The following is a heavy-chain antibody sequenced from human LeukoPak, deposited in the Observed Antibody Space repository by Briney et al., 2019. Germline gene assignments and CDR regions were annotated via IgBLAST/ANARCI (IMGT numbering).Heavy chain of an antibody. D-gene: IGHD2-21*02. CDR2: FYHGGST. V-gene: IGHV4-38-2*02. CDR3: ARVSFVVVTAIHCFDY. Sequence: SETLSLTCTVSGYSISTGYYWDWIRQPPGKGLEWIGTFYHGGSTYYNPSLKSRVTISVDTSKNQFSLKLTSVTAADTAVYYCARVSFVVVTAIHCFDYWGQGTLVTVSS. CDR1: GYSISTGYY. J-gene: IGHJ4*02.